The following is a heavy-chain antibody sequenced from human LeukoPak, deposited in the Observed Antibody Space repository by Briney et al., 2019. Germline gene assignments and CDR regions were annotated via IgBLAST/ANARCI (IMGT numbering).Heavy chain of an antibody. D-gene: IGHD2/OR15-2a*01. J-gene: IGHJ4*02. CDR1: GFIFSNYV. Sequence: SGGSLRLSCTVSGFIFSNYVMHWVRQAPGKGLEWVAVTWSDGSRKYYADPMKGRFTISRDNSKNTVYLLMDSLIFEDTAVYYCARGYYSTTDFSPWGLDYWGQGTLVTVSS. CDR2: TWSDGSRK. V-gene: IGHV3-33*01. CDR3: ARGYYSTTDFSPWGLDY.